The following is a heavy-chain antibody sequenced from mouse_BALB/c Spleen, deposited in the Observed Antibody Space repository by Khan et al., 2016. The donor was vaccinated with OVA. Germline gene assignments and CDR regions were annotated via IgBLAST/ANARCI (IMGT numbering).Heavy chain of an antibody. CDR3: ARPPYFSYTLDY. CDR1: GYTFTNYG. V-gene: IGHV9-3-1*01. Sequence: QIQLVQSGPELKKPGETVKISCKASGYTFTNYGMNWVKQSPGKALKWMGWINTYTGEPTYADDFKGRFAFSLETSASTAYLQINNLKNGDTATYCCARPPYFSYTLDYWGQGTSVTVSS. J-gene: IGHJ4*01. CDR2: INTYTGEP. D-gene: IGHD2-10*01.